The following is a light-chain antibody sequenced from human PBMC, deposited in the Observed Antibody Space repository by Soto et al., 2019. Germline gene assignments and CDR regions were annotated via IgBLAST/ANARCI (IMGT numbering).Light chain of an antibody. J-gene: IGLJ1*01. CDR1: SSDVGSHNF. CDR2: EGT. Sequence: QAVLTQPASVSGSPGQSITISCTGTSSDVGSHNFVSWYQQHPDKVPKLMIYEGTKRPSGISDRFSGSKSGNTAFLTISGLQAEDEADYYCCSYAGDSLYVFGTGTKLTVL. V-gene: IGLV2-23*01. CDR3: CSYAGDSLYV.